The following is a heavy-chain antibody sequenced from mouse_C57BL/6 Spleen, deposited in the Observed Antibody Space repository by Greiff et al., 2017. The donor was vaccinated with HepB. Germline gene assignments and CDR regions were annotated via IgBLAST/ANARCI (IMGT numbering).Heavy chain of an antibody. J-gene: IGHJ1*03. CDR2: IRLKSDNYAT. CDR1: GFTFSNYW. V-gene: IGHV6-3*01. D-gene: IGHD1-1*01. Sequence: EVQVVESGGGLVQPGGSMKLSCVASGFTFSNYWMNWVRQSPEKGLEWVAQIRLKSDNYATHYAESVKGRFTISRDDSKSSVYLQMNNLRAEDTGMYYCTDYFYWYFDVWGTGTTVTVSS. CDR3: TDYFYWYFDV.